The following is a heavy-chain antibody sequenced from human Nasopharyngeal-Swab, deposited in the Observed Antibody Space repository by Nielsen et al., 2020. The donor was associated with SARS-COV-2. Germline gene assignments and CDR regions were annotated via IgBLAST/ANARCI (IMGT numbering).Heavy chain of an antibody. D-gene: IGHD5-18*01. CDR2: INPNSGGT. CDR3: AREPRYSYGLFDP. Sequence: ASVKVSCKASGYTFTGYYMHWVRQAPGQGLEWMGRINPNSGGTNYAQKFQGRVTMTRDTSISTAYMELSRLRSDDTAVYCCAREPRYSYGLFDPWGQGTLVTVPS. CDR1: GYTFTGYY. V-gene: IGHV1-2*06. J-gene: IGHJ5*02.